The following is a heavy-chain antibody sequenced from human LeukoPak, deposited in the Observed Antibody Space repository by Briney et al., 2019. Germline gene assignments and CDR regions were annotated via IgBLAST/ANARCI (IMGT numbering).Heavy chain of an antibody. CDR3: ARDSLGMSTLDS. CDR2: IYSGGST. Sequence: GGSLKLSCAASGFTVSNNYMSWVRQAPGKGLEWVSVIYSGGSTYYADSVKGRFTISRDSSKNTLYLQMNSLRAEDTAVYYCARDSLGMSTLDSWGQGTLVTVSS. D-gene: IGHD5/OR15-5a*01. V-gene: IGHV3-53*01. CDR1: GFTVSNNY. J-gene: IGHJ4*02.